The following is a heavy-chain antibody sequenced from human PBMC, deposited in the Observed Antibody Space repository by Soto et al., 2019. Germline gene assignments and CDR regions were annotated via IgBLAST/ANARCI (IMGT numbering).Heavy chain of an antibody. CDR3: ARDPFSQYSHDTIGFQK. D-gene: IGHD3-22*01. V-gene: IGHV3-53*05. J-gene: IGHJ4*02. CDR2: IYSGGDT. Sequence: EVQLVETGGGLIQPGGSLRLSCAASGFSVSSNYMNWVRQAPGKGLEWLSVIYSGGDTHYADSVKGRFSVSRDNSENRVYLEMKSLRVEDTAIYYCARDPFSQYSHDTIGFQKWGLGTLVTVSS. CDR1: GFSVSSNY.